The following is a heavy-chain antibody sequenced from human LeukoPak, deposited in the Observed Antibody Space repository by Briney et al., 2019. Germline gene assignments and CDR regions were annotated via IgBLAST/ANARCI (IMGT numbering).Heavy chain of an antibody. V-gene: IGHV3-74*01. CDR3: ARVRWGGLYYFDY. CDR1: GFTFSSYW. Sequence: PGGSLRLSCVASGFTFSSYWMHWVRQGPGKGLVWVSRIISDGSSANYADSVKGRFTISRDNAKNTLYLQMNSLRAEDTAVYYCARVRWGGLYYFDYWGQGTLVTVSS. CDR2: IISDGSSA. J-gene: IGHJ4*02. D-gene: IGHD3-16*01.